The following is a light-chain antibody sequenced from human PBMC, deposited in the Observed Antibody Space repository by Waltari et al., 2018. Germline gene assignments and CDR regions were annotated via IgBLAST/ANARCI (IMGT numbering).Light chain of an antibody. Sequence: DIVMTQSPDSLAVSLGERATINCKSSQSVLYSSNNKNYVAWYQQKRGQPPKVLISWTSFRESGGPDRVSGSGSETDFTLTISSLQAEDVAVYYCQQYYSTPPYTFGQGTKLEIK. CDR2: WTS. V-gene: IGKV4-1*01. J-gene: IGKJ2*01. CDR3: QQYYSTPPYT. CDR1: QSVLYSSNNKNY.